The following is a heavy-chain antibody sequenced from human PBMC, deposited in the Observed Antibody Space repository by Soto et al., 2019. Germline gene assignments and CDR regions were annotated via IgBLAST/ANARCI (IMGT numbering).Heavy chain of an antibody. J-gene: IGHJ4*02. CDR3: ARTSTTGYQLLTPNFDY. CDR2: INAGNGNT. D-gene: IGHD2-2*01. V-gene: IGHV1-3*01. CDR1: GYTFTSYA. Sequence: ASVKVSCKASGYTFTSYAMHWVRQAPGQRLEWMGWINAGNGNTKYSQKFQGRVTITRDTSASTAYMELSSLRSEDTAVYYCARTSTTGYQLLTPNFDYWGQGTLVTVSS.